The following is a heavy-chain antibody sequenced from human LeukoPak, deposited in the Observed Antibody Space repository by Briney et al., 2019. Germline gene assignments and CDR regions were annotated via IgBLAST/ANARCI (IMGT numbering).Heavy chain of an antibody. CDR3: ARLAYCGGDCYLYFDY. J-gene: IGHJ4*02. V-gene: IGHV5-51*04. CDR2: IYPGDSDT. Sequence: GEPLKISCKGSGYSFTSYWIGWVRQMPGKGLEWMGIIYPGDSDTRYSPSFQGQVTISADKPISTAYLQWSSLKASDTAKYYCARLAYCGGDCYLYFDYWGQGTLVTVSS. D-gene: IGHD2-21*01. CDR1: GYSFTSYW.